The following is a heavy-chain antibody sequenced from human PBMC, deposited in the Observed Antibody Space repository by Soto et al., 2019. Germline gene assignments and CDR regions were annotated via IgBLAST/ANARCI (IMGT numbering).Heavy chain of an antibody. Sequence: PSETLSLTCTVSGGSISSSSYYWGWIRQPPGKGLEWIGSIYYSGSTYYNPSLKSRVTISVDTSKNQFSLKLSSVTAADTAVYYCATPYLGYCRSTSCYTFDYWGQGTLVNVSS. CDR2: IYYSGST. CDR1: GGSISSSSYY. V-gene: IGHV4-39*01. D-gene: IGHD2-2*02. J-gene: IGHJ4*02. CDR3: ATPYLGYCRSTSCYTFDY.